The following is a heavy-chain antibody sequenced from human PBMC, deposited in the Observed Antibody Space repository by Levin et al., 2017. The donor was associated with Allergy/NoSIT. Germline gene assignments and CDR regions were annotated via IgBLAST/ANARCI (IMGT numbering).Heavy chain of an antibody. CDR1: GYTFTSYG. D-gene: IGHD3-22*01. V-gene: IGHV1-18*01. J-gene: IGHJ3*02. CDR3: ARDLRWNYYDSSGYYPRGSAFRAFDI. CDR2: ISAYNGNT. Sequence: VASVKVSCKASGYTFTSYGISWVRQAPGQGLEWMGWISAYNGNTNYAQKLQGRVTMTTDTSTSTAYMELRSLRSDDTAVYYCARDLRWNYYDSSGYYPRGSAFRAFDIWGQGTMVTVSS.